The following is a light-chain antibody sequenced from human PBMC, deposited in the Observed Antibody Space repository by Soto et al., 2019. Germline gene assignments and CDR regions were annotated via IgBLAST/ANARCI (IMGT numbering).Light chain of an antibody. V-gene: IGLV1-47*01. CDR3: AAWDDSLSGLV. CDR1: SSNIGSNY. J-gene: IGLJ2*01. CDR2: RNN. Sequence: VLTQPPSASGTPGQRVTISCSGSSSNIGSNYVYWYQQLPGTAPKLLIYRNNQRPSGVPDRFSGSKSGTSASLAISGLRSEDEADYYCAAWDDSLSGLVFGGGTKLTV.